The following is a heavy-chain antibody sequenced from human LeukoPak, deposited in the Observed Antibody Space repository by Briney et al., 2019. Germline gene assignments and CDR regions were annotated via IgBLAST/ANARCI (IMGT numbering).Heavy chain of an antibody. V-gene: IGHV4-39*07. J-gene: IGHJ5*02. CDR3: ARGPLHGVASGFRGWFDP. Sequence: PSETLSLTCTVSGGSISSSSYYWGWIRQPPGKGLEWIGSIYYSGSTYYNPSLKSRVTISVDTSKNQFSLKLSSVTAADTAVYYCARGPLHGVASGFRGWFDPWGQGTLVTVSS. D-gene: IGHD6-19*01. CDR1: GGSISSSSYY. CDR2: IYYSGST.